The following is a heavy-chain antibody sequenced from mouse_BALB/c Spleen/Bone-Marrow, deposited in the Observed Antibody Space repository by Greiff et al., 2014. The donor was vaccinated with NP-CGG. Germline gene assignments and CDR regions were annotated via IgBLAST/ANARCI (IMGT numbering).Heavy chain of an antibody. CDR1: GYTFTDYI. J-gene: IGHJ3*01. V-gene: IGHV1-77*01. Sequence: QVQLQQPGPELVKPGASVKMSCKASGYTFTDYIISWVKQRVGQGLEWIGEIYPGTGSTYYNEKFKGKATLTADESSNIAYMQLSSLTSEDSAVYFCARRKNVWFAYWGQGALVTVSA. CDR2: IYPGTGST. CDR3: ARRKNVWFAY.